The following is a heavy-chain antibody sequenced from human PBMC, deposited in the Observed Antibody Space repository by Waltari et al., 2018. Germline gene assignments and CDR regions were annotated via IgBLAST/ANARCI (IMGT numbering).Heavy chain of an antibody. J-gene: IGHJ4*02. CDR2: INPNSGGT. CDR1: GYTFTGYY. V-gene: IGHV1-2*02. Sequence: QVQLVQSGAEVKKPGASVKVSCKASGYTFTGYYMHWVRTAPGQGLEWMGWINPNSGGTNYAQKFQGRVTMTRDTSISTAYMELSRLRSDDTAVYYCARGDCSGGSCYPFCDYWGQGTLVTVSS. D-gene: IGHD2-15*01. CDR3: ARGDCSGGSCYPFCDY.